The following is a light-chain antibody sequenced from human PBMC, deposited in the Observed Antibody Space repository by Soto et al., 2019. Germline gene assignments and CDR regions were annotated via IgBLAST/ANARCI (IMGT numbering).Light chain of an antibody. CDR3: SSYTTITTRV. V-gene: IGLV2-14*01. CDR2: DVT. Sequence: QSVRNQPASVSGSPGQSITISCTGTSSDVGGYNYVSWYQQYPGKAPKLMIYDVTVRPSGVSNRFSGSKSGNTASLTISGLQAEDEADYYCSSYTTITTRVFGAGTKVTVL. J-gene: IGLJ1*01. CDR1: SSDVGGYNY.